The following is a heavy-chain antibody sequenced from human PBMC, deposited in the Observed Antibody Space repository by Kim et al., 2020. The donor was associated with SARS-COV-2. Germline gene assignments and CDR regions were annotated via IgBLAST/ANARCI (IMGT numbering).Heavy chain of an antibody. Sequence: GGSLRLSCAASGFTFSSYEMNWVRQAPGKGLEWVSYISPSGSTIKYADSVKGRFTLSRDNAKNSLYLQMNSLRAEDTAVYYCARESDVAGNDYWGQVTLVTVSS. J-gene: IGHJ4*02. V-gene: IGHV3-48*03. CDR3: ARESDVAGNDY. CDR2: ISPSGSTI. CDR1: GFTFSSYE. D-gene: IGHD6-19*01.